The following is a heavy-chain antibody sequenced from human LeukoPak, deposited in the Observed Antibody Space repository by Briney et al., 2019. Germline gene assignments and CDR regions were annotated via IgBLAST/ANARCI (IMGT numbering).Heavy chain of an antibody. CDR1: GYTFTTYD. D-gene: IGHD3-3*01. J-gene: IGHJ6*02. CDR2: ISAYNGNT. Sequence: ASVTVSCTASGYTFTTYDITWVRQAPGQGLERMGWISAYNGNTNYAQKLQGRVTMTTDTSTSTAYMELRSLRSDDTAVYYCARLLRFLEWYPIDYYYYGIDVWGQGTTVTVSS. V-gene: IGHV1-18*01. CDR3: ARLLRFLEWYPIDYYYYGIDV.